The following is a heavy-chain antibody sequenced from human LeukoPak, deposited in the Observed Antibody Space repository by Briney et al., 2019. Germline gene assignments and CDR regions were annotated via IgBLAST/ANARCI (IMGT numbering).Heavy chain of an antibody. D-gene: IGHD3-3*01. CDR2: ISNDGSRE. J-gene: IGHJ4*02. CDR3: ARDRAWNYFDY. V-gene: IGHV3-30*03. CDR1: GFTFSRHG. Sequence: GGSLRLSCAPSGFTFSRHGMHWVRQAPGKGLEWVAIISNDGSREYYAHSVEGRFTISRDNSKNTLYLQMDSLRAEDTAVYYCARDRAWNYFDYWGQGTLVTVSS.